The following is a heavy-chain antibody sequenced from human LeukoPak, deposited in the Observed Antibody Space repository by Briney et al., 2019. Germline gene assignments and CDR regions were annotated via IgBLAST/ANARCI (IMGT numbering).Heavy chain of an antibody. CDR1: GFTFSSYG. CDR3: AKTGERAYYDSSGYLNY. J-gene: IGHJ4*02. CDR2: ISYDGSNK. D-gene: IGHD3-22*01. Sequence: GGSLRLSCAASGFTFSSYGMHWVRQAPGKGLEWVAVISYDGSNKYYADSVKGRFTISRDNSKNTLCLQMNSLRAEDTAVYYCAKTGERAYYDSSGYLNYWGQGTLVTVSS. V-gene: IGHV3-30*18.